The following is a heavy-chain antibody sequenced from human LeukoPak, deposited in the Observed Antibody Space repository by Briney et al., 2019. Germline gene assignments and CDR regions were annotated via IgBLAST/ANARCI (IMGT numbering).Heavy chain of an antibody. CDR3: ARDSSGPLNWFDP. J-gene: IGHJ5*02. V-gene: IGHV1-2*02. Sequence: ASVKVSCKASAYTFTDYYIHWVRQAPGQGLEWMGSIHPNSGDTNYAQKFQGRVTVTRDTSISTAYMELSRLSSDDTAVFYCARDSSGPLNWFDPWGQGTLVTVSS. CDR1: AYTFTDYY. D-gene: IGHD6-25*01. CDR2: IHPNSGDT.